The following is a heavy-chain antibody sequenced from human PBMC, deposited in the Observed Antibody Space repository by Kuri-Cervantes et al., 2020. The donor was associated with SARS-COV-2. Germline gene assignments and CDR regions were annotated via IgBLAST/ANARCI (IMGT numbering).Heavy chain of an antibody. Sequence: GGSLRLSCAASGFTFSSYSMNWVRQAPGKGLVWVSRINSDGSSTSYADSVKGRFTISRDNAKNTLYLQMNSLRAEDTAVYYCARDSDYDSSGLHDYWGQGTLVTVSS. V-gene: IGHV3-74*01. CDR3: ARDSDYDSSGLHDY. D-gene: IGHD3-22*01. CDR1: GFTFSSYS. CDR2: INSDGSST. J-gene: IGHJ4*02.